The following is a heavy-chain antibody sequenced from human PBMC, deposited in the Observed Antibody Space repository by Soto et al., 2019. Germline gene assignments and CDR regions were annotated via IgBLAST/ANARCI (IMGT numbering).Heavy chain of an antibody. CDR1: GGTFGNFA. CDR3: APGTRDGYKYWYFDL. D-gene: IGHD1-7*01. Sequence: QVQLVQSGAELKKPGSSVKVSCKASGGTFGNFAISWVRQAPGQGPEWVAGIIPIYGTSNYADDFRSRITLTADESTATAYLELSSLRSEDTAIYYCAPGTRDGYKYWYFDLWGRGTQVTVSS. V-gene: IGHV1-69*01. CDR2: IIPIYGTS. J-gene: IGHJ2*01.